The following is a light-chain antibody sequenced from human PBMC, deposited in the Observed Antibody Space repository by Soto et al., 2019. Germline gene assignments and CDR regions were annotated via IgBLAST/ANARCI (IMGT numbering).Light chain of an antibody. J-gene: IGKJ1*01. CDR2: GAS. V-gene: IGKV3-15*01. Sequence: EVVMTQSPATLSVSPGERATLSCRASQSVTTNMAGSQQKPGQAPRLLIYGASTRATGIPARFSGSGSGTDFTLTISSLQSEDFAVYYCQQYNNWPPWTFGQGTKVEIK. CDR3: QQYNNWPPWT. CDR1: QSVTTN.